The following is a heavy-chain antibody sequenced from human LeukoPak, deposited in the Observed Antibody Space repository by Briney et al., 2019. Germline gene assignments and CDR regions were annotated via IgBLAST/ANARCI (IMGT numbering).Heavy chain of an antibody. CDR1: GGTFSSYA. D-gene: IGHD6-13*01. J-gene: IGHJ5*02. CDR2: IIPIFVTA. CDR3: ARGGWSGDSSSWFPSWFDP. Sequence: SVKVSCKASGGTFSSYAISWVRQAPGQGLEWMGGIIPIFVTANYAQKFQGRVTITADESTSTAYMELSSLGSEDTAVYYCARGGWSGDSSSWFPSWFDPWGQGTLVTVSS. V-gene: IGHV1-69*01.